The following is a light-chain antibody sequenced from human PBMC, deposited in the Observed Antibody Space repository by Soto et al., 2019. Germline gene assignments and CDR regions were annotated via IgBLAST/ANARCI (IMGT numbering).Light chain of an antibody. V-gene: IGLV6-57*04. J-gene: IGLJ2*01. CDR1: SGSIGSTS. CDR2: EDD. Sequence: NFMLTQPHSVSESPGKTVTISCTRSSGSIGSTSVQWYRQRPGSAPTIVIYEDDQRPSGVPNRFAGSIDRSSNSASLTISGLQTEDEADYYCQSYDTNTVVFGGGTKLTVL. CDR3: QSYDTNTVV.